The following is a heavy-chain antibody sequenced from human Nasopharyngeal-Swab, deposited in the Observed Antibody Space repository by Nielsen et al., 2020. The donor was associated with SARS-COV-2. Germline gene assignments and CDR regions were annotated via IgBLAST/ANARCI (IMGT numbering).Heavy chain of an antibody. Sequence: KVSCKGSGYSFTSYWIAWVRQMPGKGLEWMGIIYPRDSDTRYSPSFQGQVTISADKSISTAYLQWSSLKASDTAMYYCVRPEGVATSFKYYFQYGMDVLGQGTMVTVTS. J-gene: IGHJ6*02. CDR3: VRPEGVATSFKYYFQYGMDV. V-gene: IGHV5-51*01. D-gene: IGHD5-12*01. CDR2: IYPRDSDT. CDR1: GYSFTSYW.